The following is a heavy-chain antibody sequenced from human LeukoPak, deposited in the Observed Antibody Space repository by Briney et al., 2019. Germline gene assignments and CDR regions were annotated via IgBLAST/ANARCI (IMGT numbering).Heavy chain of an antibody. V-gene: IGHV1-46*01. CDR2: INPSGGST. CDR1: GYTFTIYY. Sequence: ASVTVSFTASGYTFTIYYMHWVRQGPGQGLERMGVINPSGGSTSYTQKFQGRVTMTRDTATSTVYMELSSLRSEDTAVYYCARARIAAAGTGYYYGMDVWGQGTTVTVSS. J-gene: IGHJ6*02. D-gene: IGHD6-13*01. CDR3: ARARIAAAGTGYYYGMDV.